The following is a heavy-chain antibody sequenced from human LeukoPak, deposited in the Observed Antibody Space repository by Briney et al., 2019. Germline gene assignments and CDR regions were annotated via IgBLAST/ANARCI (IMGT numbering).Heavy chain of an antibody. CDR3: AREAVARPFDL. CDR2: ISYDGSNK. J-gene: IGHJ3*01. Sequence: PGRSLRLSCAASGFTFSSYAMHWVRQAPGKGLEWVAVISYDGSNKYYADSVKGRFTISRDNSKNTLYLQMNSLRAEDTAVYYCAREAVARPFDLWGQGTMVAVSS. V-gene: IGHV3-30*04. CDR1: GFTFSSYA.